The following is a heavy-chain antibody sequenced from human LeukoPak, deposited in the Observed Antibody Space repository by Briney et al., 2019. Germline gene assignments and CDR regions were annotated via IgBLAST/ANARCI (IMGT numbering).Heavy chain of an antibody. CDR3: ARDGYGRSSMYYFDY. J-gene: IGHJ4*02. V-gene: IGHV4-38-2*02. CDR1: GYSISSGYY. D-gene: IGHD2/OR15-2a*01. CDR2: IYHSGST. Sequence: SKTLSLTCTVSGYSISSGYYWGWIRQPPGKGLEWIGSIYHSGSTYYNPSLKSRVTISVDTSKNQFSLKLSSVTAADTAVYYCARDGYGRSSMYYFDYWGQGTLVTVSS.